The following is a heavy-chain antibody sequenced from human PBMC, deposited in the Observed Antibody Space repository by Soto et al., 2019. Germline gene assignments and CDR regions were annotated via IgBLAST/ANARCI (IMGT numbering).Heavy chain of an antibody. CDR1: GYTFTSYG. V-gene: IGHV1-18*01. Sequence: GASVKVSCKASGYTFTSYGISWVRQAPGQGLERMGWISAYNGNTNYAQKLQGRVTMTTDTSTSTAYMELRSLRSDDTAVYYCARIINFWSGYYAVPNYYYYYMDVWGKGTTVTVS. CDR3: ARIINFWSGYYAVPNYYYYYMDV. CDR2: ISAYNGNT. D-gene: IGHD3-3*01. J-gene: IGHJ6*03.